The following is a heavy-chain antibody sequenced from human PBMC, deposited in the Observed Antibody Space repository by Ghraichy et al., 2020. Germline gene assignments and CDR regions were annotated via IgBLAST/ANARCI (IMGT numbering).Heavy chain of an antibody. Sequence: SETLSLSCTVSGGSSSSYFWSWIRQPAGKGLEWIGRVYTGGTTNYNPSLKSRVTISADTSKNQFSLRLTSVTAADTAVYYCARQGDGYTFDSWGQGTLVTVSS. V-gene: IGHV4-4*07. CDR2: VYTGGTT. J-gene: IGHJ4*02. CDR3: ARQGDGYTFDS. CDR1: GGSSSSYF. D-gene: IGHD5-24*01.